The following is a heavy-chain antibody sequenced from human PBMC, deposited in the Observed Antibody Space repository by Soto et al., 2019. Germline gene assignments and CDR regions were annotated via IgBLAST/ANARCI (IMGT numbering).Heavy chain of an antibody. CDR3: ARGGCSSTSCPSVYYYYGMDV. Sequence: SETLSLTCAVSGGSISSSNWWSWVRQPPGKGLEWIGEIYHSGSTNYNPSLKSRVTISVDKSKNQFSLKLSSVTAADTAVYYCARGGCSSTSCPSVYYYYGMDVWGQGTTVT. CDR2: IYHSGST. J-gene: IGHJ6*02. D-gene: IGHD2-2*01. CDR1: GGSISSSNW. V-gene: IGHV4-4*02.